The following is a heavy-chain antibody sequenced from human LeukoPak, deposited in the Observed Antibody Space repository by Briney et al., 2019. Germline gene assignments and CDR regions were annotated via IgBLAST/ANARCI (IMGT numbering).Heavy chain of an antibody. CDR3: ARDHDWGVDY. D-gene: IGHD7-27*01. CDR1: GFTFTDHY. CDR2: INGKRGDT. J-gene: IGHJ4*02. V-gene: IGHV1-2*02. Sequence: ASVTVSCKASGFTFTDHYMHWVRQAPGQGLEWMGGINGKRGDTNYAQNFQDRVTMTRDTSTSTVYMELSRLTVDDTAVYYCARDHDWGVDYWGQGTLVTVSS.